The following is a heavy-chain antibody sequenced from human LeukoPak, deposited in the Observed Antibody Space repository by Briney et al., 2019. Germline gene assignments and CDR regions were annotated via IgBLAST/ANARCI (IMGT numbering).Heavy chain of an antibody. Sequence: TSSETLSLTCTVSGGTISSYYWSWIRQPAGKGLEWIGRIYTSGSTNYNPSLKSRVTMSVDTSKNQFSLKLSSVTAADTAVYYCGRDRTAAAHFDYWGQGTLVTVSS. CDR3: GRDRTAAAHFDY. CDR1: GGTISSYY. D-gene: IGHD6-13*01. CDR2: IYTSGST. V-gene: IGHV4-4*07. J-gene: IGHJ4*02.